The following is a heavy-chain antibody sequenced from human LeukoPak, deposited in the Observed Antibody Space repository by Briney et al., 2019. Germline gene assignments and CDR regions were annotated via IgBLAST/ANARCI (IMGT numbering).Heavy chain of an antibody. V-gene: IGHV1-69*13. CDR1: GGTFSSYA. J-gene: IGHJ6*02. Sequence: SVKVSCKASGGTFSSYAISWVRQAPGQGLEWMGGIIPIFGTANYAQKFQGRVTITADESTSTAYMELSSLRSEDTAVYYCAQGITMVRGVITNLYYYYYGMDVWGQGTTVTVSS. D-gene: IGHD3-10*01. CDR2: IIPIFGTA. CDR3: AQGITMVRGVITNLYYYYYGMDV.